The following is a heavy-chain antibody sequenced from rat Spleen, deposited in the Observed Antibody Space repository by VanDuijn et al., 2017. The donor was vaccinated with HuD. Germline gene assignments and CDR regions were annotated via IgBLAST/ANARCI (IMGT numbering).Heavy chain of an antibody. CDR3: VRHGYTRYYFDY. CDR2: ISYDGGRI. V-gene: IGHV5-29*01. CDR1: GFTFSDYG. J-gene: IGHJ2*01. Sequence: EVQLVESGGGLVQPGRSLKLSCAASGFTFSDYGVAWVRQAPTTGLEWVATISYDGGRIFYRDSVKGRFTISRDNAKSSLYLQMDSLRSEDTASYYCVRHGYTRYYFDYWGQGVMVTVSS. D-gene: IGHD1-9*01.